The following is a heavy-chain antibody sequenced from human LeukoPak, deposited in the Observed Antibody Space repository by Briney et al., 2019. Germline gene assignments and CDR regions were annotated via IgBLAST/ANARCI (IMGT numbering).Heavy chain of an antibody. Sequence: GGSLRLSCAASGFTFSSYSMNWDRQAPGEGLEWVSSISSSSSYIYYADSVKGRFTISRDNAKNSLYLQMNSLRAEDTAVYYCARHCSSTSCYFNYYGMDVWGQGTTVTVSS. CDR3: ARHCSSTSCYFNYYGMDV. CDR1: GFTFSSYS. V-gene: IGHV3-21*01. CDR2: ISSSSSYI. D-gene: IGHD2-2*01. J-gene: IGHJ6*02.